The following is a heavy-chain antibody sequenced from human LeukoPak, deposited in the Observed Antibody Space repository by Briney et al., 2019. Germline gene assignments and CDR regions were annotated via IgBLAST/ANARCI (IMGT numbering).Heavy chain of an antibody. CDR2: IKQDGSEK. V-gene: IGHV3-7*01. Sequence: PGGSLRLSCAASGFTFSSYWMCWVRQAPGKGVEWVANIKQDGSEKYYVDSVKGRFTISRDNAKNSLYLQMNSLRAEDTAVYYCALNYYDSSGPGPYFDYWGQGTLVTVSS. D-gene: IGHD3-22*01. J-gene: IGHJ4*02. CDR1: GFTFSSYW. CDR3: ALNYYDSSGPGPYFDY.